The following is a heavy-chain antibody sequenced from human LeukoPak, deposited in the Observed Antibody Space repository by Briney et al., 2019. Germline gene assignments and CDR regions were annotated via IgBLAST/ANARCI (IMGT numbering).Heavy chain of an antibody. Sequence: KSSETLSLTCAVSGYSISSGYYWGWIRQPPGKGLEWIGSIYHSGSTYYNPSLKSRVTISVDTSKNQFSLKLSSVTAADTAVYYCAGVEYSSGWYFDYWGQGTLVTVSS. CDR2: IYHSGST. CDR3: AGVEYSSGWYFDY. V-gene: IGHV4-38-2*01. D-gene: IGHD6-19*01. J-gene: IGHJ4*02. CDR1: GYSISSGYY.